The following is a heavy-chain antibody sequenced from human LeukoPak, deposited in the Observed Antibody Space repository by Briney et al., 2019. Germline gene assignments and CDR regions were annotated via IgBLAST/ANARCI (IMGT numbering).Heavy chain of an antibody. D-gene: IGHD5-24*01. CDR1: GFTLSTFW. J-gene: IGHJ4*02. CDR2: IKQDGSEK. V-gene: IGHV3-7*01. CDR3: ARPRWLQFGPHDC. Sequence: PGGSLSLSCAASGFTLSTFWMTWVRQAPGKGLEWVANIKQDGSEKYYVDSVKGRFTVSRDNAKNSLYLQMNSLRAEDTAVYYCARPRWLQFGPHDCWGQGTLVTVSS.